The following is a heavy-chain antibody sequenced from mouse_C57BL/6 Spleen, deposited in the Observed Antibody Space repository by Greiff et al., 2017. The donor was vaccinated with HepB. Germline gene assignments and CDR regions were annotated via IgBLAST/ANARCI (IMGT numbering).Heavy chain of an antibody. Sequence: QVQLQQPGAELVRPGTSVKLSCKASGYTFTSYWMHWVKQRPGQGLEWIGVNDPSDSYTNYNQKFKGKATLTVDTSSSTAYMQLSSLTSEDSAVYYCASRGNYSYYFDYWGQGTTLTVSS. V-gene: IGHV1-59*01. J-gene: IGHJ2*01. CDR1: GYTFTSYW. CDR3: ASRGNYSYYFDY. D-gene: IGHD2-1*01. CDR2: NDPSDSYT.